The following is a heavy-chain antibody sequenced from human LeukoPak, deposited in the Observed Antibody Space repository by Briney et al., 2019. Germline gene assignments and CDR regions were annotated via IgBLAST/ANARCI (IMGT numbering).Heavy chain of an antibody. D-gene: IGHD6-13*01. Sequence: PGGSLRLSCAASKFTFGSFWMNWVRLVPGKGLLWVSRINPEGSDTEYADSVKGRFTISRDNAKNSLYLQMNSLRAEDTAVYYCARGSGIAAAGEENFDYWGQGTLVTVSS. V-gene: IGHV3-74*01. CDR1: KFTFGSFW. J-gene: IGHJ4*02. CDR3: ARGSGIAAAGEENFDY. CDR2: INPEGSDT.